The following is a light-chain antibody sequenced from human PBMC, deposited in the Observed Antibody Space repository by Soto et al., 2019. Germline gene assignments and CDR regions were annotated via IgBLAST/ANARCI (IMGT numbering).Light chain of an antibody. V-gene: IGLV1-40*01. CDR1: SSNIGAGFD. Sequence: QSVLTQPPSVSGAPGQRVTISCTGSSSNIGAGFDVHWYQQLPGTAPKVLIYGNNNRPSGVPDRFSGSKSGTSASLAITGPQAEDEVDYHSQSYENSRSGHVLFGGGTKL. CDR3: QSYENSRSGHVL. J-gene: IGLJ2*01. CDR2: GNN.